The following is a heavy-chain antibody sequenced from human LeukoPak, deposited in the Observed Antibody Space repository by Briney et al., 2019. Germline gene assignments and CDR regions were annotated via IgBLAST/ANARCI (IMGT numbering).Heavy chain of an antibody. CDR1: GGSLSGYY. V-gene: IGHV4-34*01. D-gene: IGHD3-10*01. J-gene: IGHJ4*02. CDR2: INHSGIT. CDR3: ARRGYDSGSDY. Sequence: PSDTLSLTCAVYGGSLSGYYWSSIRQPPGKGLEWIGEINHSGITNYNPSLKSRVTISKNTSKNEFSLKVTSVTAADTAVYYCARRGYDSGSDYWGQGTLVTV.